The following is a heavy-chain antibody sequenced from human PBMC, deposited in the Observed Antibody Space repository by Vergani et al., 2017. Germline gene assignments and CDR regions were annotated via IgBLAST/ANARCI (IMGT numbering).Heavy chain of an antibody. J-gene: IGHJ4*02. Sequence: EVQLLESGGGLVQPGGSLRLSCAASGFTFSSYAMSWVRQAPGKGLEWVSAISGSGGSTYYADSVKGRFTISRDNAKNSLYLQMNSLRAEDTAVYYCARVYSYGHYYFDYWGQGTLVTVSS. CDR3: ARVYSYGHYYFDY. D-gene: IGHD5-18*01. V-gene: IGHV3-23*01. CDR2: ISGSGGST. CDR1: GFTFSSYA.